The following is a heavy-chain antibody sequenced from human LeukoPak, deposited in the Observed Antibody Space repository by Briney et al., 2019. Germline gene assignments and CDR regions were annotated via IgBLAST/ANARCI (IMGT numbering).Heavy chain of an antibody. CDR1: GGSISISSHY. D-gene: IGHD5-18*01. Sequence: SETLSLTCTVSGGSISISSHYWVWIRQPPGKGLGWIGSIYYSWSTYDNPSLNSRVTISVDTSKNQFSLKRSSLTASDTAVYYCERTEESGYSYRYFGSYYYMDVWGKGTTATVSS. V-gene: IGHV4-39*07. CDR3: ERTEESGYSYRYFGSYYYMDV. CDR2: IYYSWST. J-gene: IGHJ6*03.